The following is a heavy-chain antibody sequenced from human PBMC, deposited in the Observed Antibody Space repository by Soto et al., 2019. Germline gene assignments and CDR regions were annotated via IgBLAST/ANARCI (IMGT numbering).Heavy chain of an antibody. CDR3: ARGARDYYDSSGYYY. CDR2: INTSGGST. V-gene: IGHV1-46*01. Sequence: QVQLVQSGAEVKKPGASVKVSCKASGYTFTSYYMHWVRQAPGQGLEWMGIINTSGGSTSYAQKFQGRVTMTRDTSTSTVYMELSSLRSEDTAVYYCARGARDYYDSSGYYYWGQGTLVTVSS. D-gene: IGHD3-22*01. CDR1: GYTFTSYY. J-gene: IGHJ4*02.